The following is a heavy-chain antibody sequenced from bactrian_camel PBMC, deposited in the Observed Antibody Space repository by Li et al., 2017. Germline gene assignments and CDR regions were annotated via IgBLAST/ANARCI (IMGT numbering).Heavy chain of an antibody. CDR2: IYTRGDFT. D-gene: IGHD7*01. V-gene: IGHV3-2*01. CDR3: ATKWRHYFFPRCPGLTDSEYNY. Sequence: HVQLVESGGGSVQVGGSRRLSCVASGSGRSFNCMGWVRQAPGKGLEWVSTIYTRGDFTYDADSVKGRFTTSRDNAKNTVYLQMNSLKIEDTAMYYCATKWRHYFFPRCPGLTDSEYNYWGQGTQVTVS. J-gene: IGHJ4*01. CDR1: GSGRSFNC.